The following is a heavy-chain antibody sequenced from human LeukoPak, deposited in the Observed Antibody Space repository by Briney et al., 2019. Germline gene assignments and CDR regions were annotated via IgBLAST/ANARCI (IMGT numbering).Heavy chain of an antibody. CDR2: ISGSGGST. D-gene: IGHD4-17*01. V-gene: IGHV3-23*01. CDR1: GFTFSSYA. CDR3: AKALLGDYGDYVGSAFDI. J-gene: IGHJ3*02. Sequence: GGSLRLSCAASGFTFSSYAMSWVRQAPGKGLEWVSAISGSGGSTYYADSVKGRFTISRDNSKNTLYLQMNSLRAEDTAVYYCAKALLGDYGDYVGSAFDIWGQGIMVTVSS.